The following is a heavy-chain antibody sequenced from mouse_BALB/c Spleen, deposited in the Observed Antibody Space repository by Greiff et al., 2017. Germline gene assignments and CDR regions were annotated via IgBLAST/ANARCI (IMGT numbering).Heavy chain of an antibody. J-gene: IGHJ4*01. D-gene: IGHD2-4*01. CDR2: ISYSGST. CDR3: AITYDYDGGDYAMDD. CDR1: GYSITSDYA. Sequence: ESGPGLVKPSQSLSLTCTVTGYSITSDYAWNWIRQFPGNKLEWMGYISYSGSTSYNPSLKSRISITRDASKNQFFLQLNSVTTEDTATYYCAITYDYDGGDYAMDDWGQGTSVTVAS. V-gene: IGHV3-2*02.